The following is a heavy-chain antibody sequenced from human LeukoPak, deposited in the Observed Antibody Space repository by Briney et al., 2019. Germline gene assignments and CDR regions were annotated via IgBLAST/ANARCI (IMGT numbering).Heavy chain of an antibody. J-gene: IGHJ4*02. CDR1: GFTFSNAW. CDR2: IKSKINGGTT. V-gene: IGHV3-15*01. Sequence: GESLKISCKGSGFTFSNAWMTWVRQAPGKGLEWVGRIKSKINGGTTDYAAPVKGRFTISRDDSKNTLYLQMNSLKTDDTAFYYCTTVSVTTGDYWGQGTLVTVSS. D-gene: IGHD4-17*01. CDR3: TTVSVTTGDY.